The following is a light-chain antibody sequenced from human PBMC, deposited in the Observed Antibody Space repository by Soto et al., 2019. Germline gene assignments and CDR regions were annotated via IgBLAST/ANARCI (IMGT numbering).Light chain of an antibody. CDR1: QSVSSSY. V-gene: IGKV3-20*01. J-gene: IGKJ1*01. CDR2: GAS. Sequence: EIVLTQSPGTLSLSPGERATLSCRASQSVSSSYLAWYQQNRGQAPRLLIYGASSRAPGIPDRFGGSGSGTDFTLTISRREPEVFAVYYCQQYGSSRWTFGKGTRV. CDR3: QQYGSSRWT.